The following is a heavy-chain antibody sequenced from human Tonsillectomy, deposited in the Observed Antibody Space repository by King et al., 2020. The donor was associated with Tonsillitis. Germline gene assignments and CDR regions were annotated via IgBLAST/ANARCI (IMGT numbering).Heavy chain of an antibody. CDR1: GFIFTSYE. D-gene: IGHD3-22*01. V-gene: IGHV3-48*03. CDR2: ISNSGSTI. J-gene: IGHJ4*02. CDR3: AREGRYYDSSGYSYGYFDS. Sequence: VQLVESGGGLVQPGGSLRLSCAASGFIFTSYEMDWVRQAPGKGLEWISYISNSGSTIDYADSVKGRFTISRDNAKNALYLQLNSLRAEDTAVYYCAREGRYYDSSGYSYGYFDSWGQGTLVTVSS.